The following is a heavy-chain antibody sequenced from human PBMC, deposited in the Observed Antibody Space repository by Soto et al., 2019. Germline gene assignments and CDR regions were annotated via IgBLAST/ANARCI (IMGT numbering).Heavy chain of an antibody. D-gene: IGHD3-22*01. CDR1: GFTFSDFG. J-gene: IGHJ4*02. CDR2: ISYDGSNK. CDR3: AKGFRDYYDTSGYYLDY. Sequence: QVQLVESGGGVVQPGRSLRLSCAASGFTFSDFGMHWVRQAPGKGLEWVAVISYDGSNKYYADSVKGRFTISRDNSKTXXYLQMNSRRPEDTAVYYCAKGFRDYYDTSGYYLDYWGQGTLVTVSS. V-gene: IGHV3-30*18.